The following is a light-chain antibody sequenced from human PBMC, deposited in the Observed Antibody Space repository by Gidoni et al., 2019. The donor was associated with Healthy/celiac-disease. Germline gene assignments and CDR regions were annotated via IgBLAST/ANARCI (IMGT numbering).Light chain of an antibody. CDR3: QQYGSSVGT. J-gene: IGKJ1*01. CDR1: QSVSSSY. Sequence: DSVLTQSPGTLSLSPGERATLSCRASQSVSSSYLAWYQQKPCQAPRLLIYGASSRATGIPDRFSGSGSGTDFTLTISRLEPEDFAVYYCQQYGSSVGTFGQGTKVEIK. CDR2: GAS. V-gene: IGKV3-20*01.